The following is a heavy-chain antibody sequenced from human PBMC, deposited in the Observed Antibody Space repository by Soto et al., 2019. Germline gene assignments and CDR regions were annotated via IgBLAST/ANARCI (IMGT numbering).Heavy chain of an antibody. V-gene: IGHV4-4*02. Sequence: SETLSLTCAVSGDSVTSNVWWSCVRQPPGKGREGIGEAYHNSLTDYNPSLKSRVTMSVDTSKNEFSLKLTSLTAADTAIYYCASDAAVPGESDRFDYWGQGTLVTVSS. CDR3: ASDAAVPGESDRFDY. CDR2: AYHNSLT. J-gene: IGHJ4*02. CDR1: GDSVTSNVW. D-gene: IGHD6-19*01.